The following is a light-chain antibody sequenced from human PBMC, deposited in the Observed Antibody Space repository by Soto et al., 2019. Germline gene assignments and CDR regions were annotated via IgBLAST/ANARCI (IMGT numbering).Light chain of an antibody. J-gene: IGLJ1*01. CDR2: LDSDGSH. CDR1: SGHSSYA. V-gene: IGLV4-69*01. Sequence: QLVLTQSPSASASLGASVNLTCTLSSGHSSYAIAWHQQQPEKGPRYLMKLDSDGSHSKGDGIPDRFSGSSSGAERYLTISSLQSEDEADYYCQTWGTGIPYVFGTRTKVTVL. CDR3: QTWGTGIPYV.